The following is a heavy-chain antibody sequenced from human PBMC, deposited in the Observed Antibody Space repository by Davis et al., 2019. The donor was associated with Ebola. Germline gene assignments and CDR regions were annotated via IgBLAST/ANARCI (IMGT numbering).Heavy chain of an antibody. Sequence: GGSLRLSCAASLLTFKDLTVTWVRQAPGRGLEWVSSISSSGKSTLYGDSVKGRFTISRDNSKKMVYLQMNSLRAEDTAVYYCAIPDCSGANCYSVYIKNWGQGTLVTVSS. CDR1: LLTFKDLT. CDR2: ISSSGKST. J-gene: IGHJ4*02. V-gene: IGHV3-23*01. D-gene: IGHD2-15*01. CDR3: AIPDCSGANCYSVYIKN.